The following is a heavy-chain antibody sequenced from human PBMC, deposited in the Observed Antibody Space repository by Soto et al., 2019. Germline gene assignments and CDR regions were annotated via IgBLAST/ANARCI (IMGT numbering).Heavy chain of an antibody. Sequence: GASVKVSCKASGYTFTSYYMHWVRQAPGQGLEWMGIINPSGGSTSYAQKFQGRVTMTRDTSTSTDYMELSSLRSEDTAVYYGAIEFPGGSGCYYYYYYGLDIWGQGTTVTLSS. V-gene: IGHV1-46*01. D-gene: IGHD3-10*01. CDR3: AIEFPGGSGCYYYYYYGLDI. CDR1: GYTFTSYY. CDR2: INPSGGST. J-gene: IGHJ6*02.